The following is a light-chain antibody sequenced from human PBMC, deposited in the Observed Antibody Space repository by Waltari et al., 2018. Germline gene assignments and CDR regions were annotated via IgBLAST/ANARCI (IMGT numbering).Light chain of an antibody. CDR3: SLYISSSTYWV. CDR2: EVS. J-gene: IGLJ3*02. CDR1: SRDVGTYNY. Sequence: QSALTHPATVSGSPGQSIPISCTGPSRDVGTYNYVSWYQQHPDKSPKLLIYEVSFRPSGVSSRFSGSKSCNTASLTISGLQAEDEADYYCSLYISSSTYWVFGGGTKLTVL. V-gene: IGLV2-14*01.